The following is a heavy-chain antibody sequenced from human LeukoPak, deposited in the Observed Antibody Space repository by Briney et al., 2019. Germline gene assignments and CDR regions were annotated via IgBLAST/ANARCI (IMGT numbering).Heavy chain of an antibody. J-gene: IGHJ4*02. CDR3: ARGRARDSSGYPNY. CDR2: IYYSGST. CDR1: GGSISSNSYY. Sequence: SETLSLSCTVSGGSISSNSYYWGWIRQPPGKGLEWIGTIYYSGSTNYNPSLKSRVTISVDTSKNQFSLKLSSVTAADTAVYYCARGRARDSSGYPNYWGQGTLVTVSS. D-gene: IGHD3-22*01. V-gene: IGHV4-39*07.